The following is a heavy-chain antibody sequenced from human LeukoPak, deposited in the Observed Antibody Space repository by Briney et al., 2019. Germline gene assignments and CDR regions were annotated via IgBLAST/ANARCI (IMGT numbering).Heavy chain of an antibody. CDR1: GFSFSSYE. D-gene: IGHD7-27*01. Sequence: PGGSLRLSCAASGFSFSSYEMNWVRQAPGKGLEWLSYISSSGSTIYYADSVKGRFTISRDNAKISLYLQMNSLRAEDTAVYYCARGLQTGTRLDAFDIWGQGTMVTVSS. CDR2: ISSSGSTI. J-gene: IGHJ3*02. V-gene: IGHV3-48*03. CDR3: ARGLQTGTRLDAFDI.